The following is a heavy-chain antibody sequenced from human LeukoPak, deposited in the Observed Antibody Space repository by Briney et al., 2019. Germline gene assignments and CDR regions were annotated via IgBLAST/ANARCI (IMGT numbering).Heavy chain of an antibody. CDR3: AREGLDFWSGYPEGYYFDY. Sequence: PGGSLRLSCAASGFTFSSYAMSWVRQAPGKGLEWVSAISGSGGSTYYADSVKGRFTISRDNAKNTLYLQMNSLRAEDTAVYYCAREGLDFWSGYPEGYYFDYWGQGTLVTVSS. D-gene: IGHD3-3*01. J-gene: IGHJ4*02. V-gene: IGHV3-23*01. CDR2: ISGSGGST. CDR1: GFTFSSYA.